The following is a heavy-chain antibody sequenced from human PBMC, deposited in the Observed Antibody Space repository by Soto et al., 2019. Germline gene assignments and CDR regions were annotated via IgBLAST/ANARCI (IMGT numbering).Heavy chain of an antibody. V-gene: IGHV3-30*04. Sequence: PWGSLRLSCAASGFTFISYAIRFVRQAPGKGLEWVAVISYDGRNKYYADSVKGRVTISRDNSKNTLYLEMNSLRGEDTAVYYCARDERHQPDYWGQGTLVTVSS. J-gene: IGHJ4*02. CDR3: ARDERHQPDY. CDR2: ISYDGRNK. CDR1: GFTFISYA.